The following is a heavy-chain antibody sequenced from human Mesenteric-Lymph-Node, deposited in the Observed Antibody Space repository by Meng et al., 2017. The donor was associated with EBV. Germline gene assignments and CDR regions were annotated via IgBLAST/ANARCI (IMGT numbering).Heavy chain of an antibody. D-gene: IGHD4-17*01. V-gene: IGHV4-34*01. CDR1: GGSFSTFY. J-gene: IGHJ4*02. CDR2: INHSGNT. Sequence: QQWGARLLTPSEALSLTCAVYGGSFSTFYWSWIRQPPGKGLEWIGEINHSGNTNYNPSLKSRVTISVDTSKNQFSLRLTSVTAADTAVYYCARVGEADSGDYPNEDSWGQGTLVTVSS. CDR3: ARVGEADSGDYPNEDS.